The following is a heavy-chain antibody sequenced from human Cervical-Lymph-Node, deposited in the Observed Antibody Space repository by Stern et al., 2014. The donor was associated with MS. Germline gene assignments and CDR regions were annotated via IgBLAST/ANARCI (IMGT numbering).Heavy chain of an antibody. CDR2: IYYSGST. V-gene: IGHV4-59*01. Sequence: QVQLQESGPGLVKPSETLSLTCTVSGGSISSYYWSWIRQPPGKGLEWIGYIYYSGSTNYNPSLKSRVTISVDTSKNQFSLKLSSVTAADTAVYYCARGATQAFDPWGQGTLVTVS. J-gene: IGHJ5*02. CDR1: GGSISSYY. CDR3: ARGATQAFDP.